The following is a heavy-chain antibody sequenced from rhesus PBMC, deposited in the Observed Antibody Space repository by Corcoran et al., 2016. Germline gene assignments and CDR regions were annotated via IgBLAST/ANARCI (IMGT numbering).Heavy chain of an antibody. J-gene: IGHJ4*01. CDR2: ISPYNGNK. CDR3: TRGEIQRVQIFDY. V-gene: IGHV1-1*01. D-gene: IGHD5-24*01. Sequence: QVQLVQSGAAIKQPGASVKLSCKASGYTFTSYYMHLVSHAPGPGLEWIGLISPYNGNKGYEQNFQGRVTITTDTSTSTGYMELSSLRSEDTAVYYCTRGEIQRVQIFDYWGQGVLVTVSS. CDR1: GYTFTSYY.